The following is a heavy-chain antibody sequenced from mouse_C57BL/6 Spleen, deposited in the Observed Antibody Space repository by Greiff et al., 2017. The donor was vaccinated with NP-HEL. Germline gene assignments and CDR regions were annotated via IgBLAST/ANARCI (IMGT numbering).Heavy chain of an antibody. J-gene: IGHJ2*01. CDR3: ARHELYGNGFDD. Sequence: QVQLQQSGAELVKPGASVKLSCKASGYTFTEYTIHWVKQRSGQGLEWIGWFYPGGGSIKYNEKFKDKATLTADKSSSTVYMELSRLTSEDSAVDCGARHELYGNGFDDWGQGTTLTVSS. D-gene: IGHD1-1*01. CDR1: GYTFTEYT. V-gene: IGHV1-62-2*01. CDR2: FYPGGGSI.